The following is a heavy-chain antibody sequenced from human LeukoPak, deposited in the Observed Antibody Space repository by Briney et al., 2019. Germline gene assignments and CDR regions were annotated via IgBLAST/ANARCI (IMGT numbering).Heavy chain of an antibody. D-gene: IGHD6-19*01. V-gene: IGHV3-9*01. Sequence: GGSLRLSCAASGFTFDDYAMHWVRQAPGEGLEWVSGISWNSGSIGYADSVKGRFTISRDNAKNSLYLQMNSLRAEDTALYYCAKVGSVWSYWGQGTLVTVSS. CDR3: AKVGSVWSY. CDR1: GFTFDDYA. J-gene: IGHJ4*02. CDR2: ISWNSGSI.